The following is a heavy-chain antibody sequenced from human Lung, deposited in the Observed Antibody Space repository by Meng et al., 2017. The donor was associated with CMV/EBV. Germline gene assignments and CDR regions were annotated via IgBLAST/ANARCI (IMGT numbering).Heavy chain of an antibody. Sequence: SLKISCAASGFTFDDYALHWVRQVPGKGLEWVAGVSWNSGYIAYADSVKGRFTISRDNAKSSLFLQMNSLRAEDTALYYCAKDEGYCSDGSCYYYYYGMEVWG. CDR2: VSWNSGYI. D-gene: IGHD2-15*01. CDR1: GFTFDDYA. CDR3: AKDEGYCSDGSCYYYYYGMEV. J-gene: IGHJ6*04. V-gene: IGHV3-9*01.